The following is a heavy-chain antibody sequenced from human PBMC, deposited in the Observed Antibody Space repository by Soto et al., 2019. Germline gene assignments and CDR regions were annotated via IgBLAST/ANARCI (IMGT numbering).Heavy chain of an antibody. CDR1: GFTFSSYW. J-gene: IGHJ6*02. V-gene: IGHV3-7*05. CDR2: IKQDGSEK. CDR3: ARDESTIFGVATAAKYYYGMDV. Sequence: GGSLRLSCAASGFTFSSYWMSWVRQAPGKGLEWVANIKQDGSEKYYVDSVKGRFTISRDNAKKSLYLQMNSLRAEDTAVYYCARDESTIFGVATAAKYYYGMDVWGQGTTVTVSS. D-gene: IGHD3-3*01.